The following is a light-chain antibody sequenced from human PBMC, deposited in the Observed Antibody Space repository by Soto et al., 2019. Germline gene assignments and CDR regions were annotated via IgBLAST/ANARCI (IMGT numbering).Light chain of an antibody. CDR2: DNN. J-gene: IGLJ3*02. CDR1: SSKIGKNY. Sequence: QSVLTQPPSVSAAPGQRVTISCSGSSSKIGKNYVSWYQHLPGTAPKLLIYDNNRRPSGIPDRFAGSKSGTSATLCITGLQTGAEADYYCGTRDSSRRIGAFGGGTKLTVL. CDR3: GTRDSSRRIGA. V-gene: IGLV1-51*01.